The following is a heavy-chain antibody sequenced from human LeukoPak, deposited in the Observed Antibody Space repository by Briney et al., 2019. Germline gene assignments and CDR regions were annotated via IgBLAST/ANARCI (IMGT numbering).Heavy chain of an antibody. V-gene: IGHV4-34*01. CDR3: ARVPGQVPAAIFRRYWFDP. CDR1: GGSFSGYY. D-gene: IGHD2-2*01. J-gene: IGHJ5*02. Sequence: SETLSLTCAVYGGSFSGYYWSWIRQPPGKGLEWIGEINHSGSTNYNPSLKSRVTISVDTSKNQFSLKLSSVTAADTAVYYCARVPGQVPAAIFRRYWFDPWGQGTLVTASS. CDR2: INHSGST.